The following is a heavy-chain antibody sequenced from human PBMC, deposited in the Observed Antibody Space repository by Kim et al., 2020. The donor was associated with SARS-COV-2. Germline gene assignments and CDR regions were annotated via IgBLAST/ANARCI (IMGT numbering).Heavy chain of an antibody. V-gene: IGHV3-9*01. J-gene: IGHJ6*03. Sequence: SVKGRFTITRDNARNPLYLQMNSLRTEDTAVYYCTNVGTGSGDDDSHYMDGWGQGTTVTVPS. D-gene: IGHD2-15*01. CDR3: TNVGTGSGDDDSHYMDG.